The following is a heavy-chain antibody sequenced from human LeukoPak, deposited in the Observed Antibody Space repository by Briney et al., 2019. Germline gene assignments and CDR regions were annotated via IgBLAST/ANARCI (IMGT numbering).Heavy chain of an antibody. Sequence: SETLSLTCTVSGYSIYSLFYWGWVRDPPGKGLVWVGEIYYSGSTNYNPSLKSRVPISLDKSKSQFSLKPSSVTAADTGVYYCARVEATSGHYYYYYGMDVWGQGTTVTVPS. CDR2: IYYSGST. D-gene: IGHD6-13*01. CDR1: GYSIYSLFY. CDR3: ARVEATSGHYYYYYGMDV. J-gene: IGHJ6*02. V-gene: IGHV4-38-2*02.